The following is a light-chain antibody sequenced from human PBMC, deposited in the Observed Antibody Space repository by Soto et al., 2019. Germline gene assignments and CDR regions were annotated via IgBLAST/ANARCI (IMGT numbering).Light chain of an antibody. CDR3: QQYNSYWT. J-gene: IGKJ1*01. V-gene: IGKV1-5*03. CDR1: QSISSW. Sequence: DIQMTQSPSTLSASVGDRVTITCRASQSISSWLAWYQQKAGKAATILIYKASCLESGVPSRFSGSGSGTEFTLTISSLQPDDFAAYYCQQYNSYWTFGQGTKVEI. CDR2: KAS.